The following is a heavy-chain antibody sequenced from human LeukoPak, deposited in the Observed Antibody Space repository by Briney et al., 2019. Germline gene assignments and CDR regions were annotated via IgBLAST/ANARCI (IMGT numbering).Heavy chain of an antibody. J-gene: IGHJ4*02. Sequence: PSETLSLTCTVSGDSISTSYWSWLRQPPGKGLEWIGYIFYSGSTNYNPSLKSRVTISVDTPKNQFSLNLSSVTAADTAVYYCARESLVGADPLYFFDSWGQGTLVTVSS. CDR1: GDSISTSY. D-gene: IGHD1-26*01. CDR2: IFYSGST. CDR3: ARESLVGADPLYFFDS. V-gene: IGHV4-59*01.